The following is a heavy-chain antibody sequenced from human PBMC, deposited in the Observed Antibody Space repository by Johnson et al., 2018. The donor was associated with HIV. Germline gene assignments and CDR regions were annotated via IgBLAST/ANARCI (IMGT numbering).Heavy chain of an antibody. V-gene: IGHV3-30*02. CDR1: GFTFSSYA. CDR2: IRYDGSNK. CDR3: AKDRIGLMMVPRAFDF. J-gene: IGHJ3*01. Sequence: QVQLVESGGGVVQPGRSLRLSCAASGFTFSSYAMHWVRQAPGKGLEWVAFIRYDGSNKYYADSVKGRFTISRDNSKNTLYLQMNSLRAEDTAVYYCAKDRIGLMMVPRAFDFWGQGTMVTVSS. D-gene: IGHD3-10*01.